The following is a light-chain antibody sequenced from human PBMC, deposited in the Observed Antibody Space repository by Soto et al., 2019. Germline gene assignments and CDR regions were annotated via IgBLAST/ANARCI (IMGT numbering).Light chain of an antibody. CDR1: SSNIGSNY. J-gene: IGLJ1*01. Sequence: QPVLTQPPSASETPGQRVTISCSGSSSNIGSNYVYWYQQFPGTAPKLLIYRNNQRPSGVPDRFSGSKSGTSASLAISGLRSEDEAEYFCAAWDDSLSGDVFGIGTKVTVL. CDR2: RNN. V-gene: IGLV1-47*01. CDR3: AAWDDSLSGDV.